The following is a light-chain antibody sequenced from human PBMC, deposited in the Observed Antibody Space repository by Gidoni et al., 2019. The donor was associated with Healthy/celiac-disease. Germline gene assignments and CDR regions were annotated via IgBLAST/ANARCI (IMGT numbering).Light chain of an antibody. V-gene: IGKV1-16*02. CDR1: QNIRNF. CDR3: QHYFSYPFT. Sequence: DIQMTQSPSSLSASVGDRVTITCRASQNIRNFLAWFQQEPGKAPKSLIYDASSLQRGVPSKFRGSGSGTDFTLTISGLQPEDFATYYCQHYFSYPFTIGPGTKVELK. J-gene: IGKJ3*01. CDR2: DAS.